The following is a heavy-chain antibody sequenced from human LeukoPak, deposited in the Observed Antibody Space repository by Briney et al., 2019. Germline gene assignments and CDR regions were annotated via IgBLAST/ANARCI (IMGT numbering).Heavy chain of an antibody. CDR2: INPNSGGT. J-gene: IGHJ4*02. D-gene: IGHD1-26*01. CDR1: GYTFTGYY. V-gene: IGHV1-2*02. Sequence: ASAKVSCKASGYTFTGYYMHWVRQAPGQGLEWMGWINPNSGGTNYAQKFQGRVTMTRDTSISTAYMELSRLRSDDTAVYYCARDRSGSYSIDYWGQGTLVTVSS. CDR3: ARDRSGSYSIDY.